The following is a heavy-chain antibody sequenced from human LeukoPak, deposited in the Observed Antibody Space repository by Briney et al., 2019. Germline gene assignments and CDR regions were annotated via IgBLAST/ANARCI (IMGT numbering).Heavy chain of an antibody. J-gene: IGHJ4*02. CDR2: IYSDGRP. CDR1: GFSVSSNY. Sequence: PGGSLRLSCAASGFSVSSNYMTWVRQAPGKGLEWASEIYSDGRPYYAASVKGRFSISRDNSKNTVYLQMNSLRAEDTAVYYCARGVAPSIAAAGTILSFDYWGQGTLVTVSS. CDR3: ARGVAPSIAAAGTILSFDY. D-gene: IGHD6-13*01. V-gene: IGHV3-53*01.